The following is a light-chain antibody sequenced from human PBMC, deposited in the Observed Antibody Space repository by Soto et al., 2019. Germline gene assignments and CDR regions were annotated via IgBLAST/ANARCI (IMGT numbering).Light chain of an antibody. CDR3: QHYKQWPPFP. CDR1: QSVKCS. J-gene: IGKJ3*01. V-gene: IGKV3-15*01. CDR2: GAS. Sequence: IVMTQSPATMSVSPGERATHSCMAIQSVKCSLACDQHKPGQVPRLLIYGASTRDTGVPVRFSGSGYGTDLTLTISSRQAEEVAVDYCQHYKQWPPFPFGPGTKVDIK.